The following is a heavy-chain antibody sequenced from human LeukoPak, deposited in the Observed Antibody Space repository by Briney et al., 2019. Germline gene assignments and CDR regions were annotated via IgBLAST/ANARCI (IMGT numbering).Heavy chain of an antibody. CDR1: GFTFSSCW. CDR3: ARDVIGGDTLDS. J-gene: IGHJ4*02. CDR2: IVEDGSQK. Sequence: GGSLRLSCAASGFTFSSCWMTWVRRAPGKGLEWVASIVEDGSQKYYVDSVKGRFTISRDNAKNSLYLQMNSLEAEDTAVYYCARDVIGGDTLDSWGQGTLVTVSS. D-gene: IGHD2-21*02. V-gene: IGHV3-7*01.